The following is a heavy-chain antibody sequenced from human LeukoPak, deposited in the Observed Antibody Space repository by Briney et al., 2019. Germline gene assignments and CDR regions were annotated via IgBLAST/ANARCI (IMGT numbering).Heavy chain of an antibody. J-gene: IGHJ4*02. CDR2: IYYSGST. CDR1: GGSISSYY. D-gene: IGHD5-18*01. CDR3: ARRKGRTAMVDYFDH. V-gene: IGHV4-59*01. Sequence: PSETLSLTCTVSGGSISSYYWSWIRQPPGKGLEWIGYIYYSGSTNYNPSLKSRVTISVDTSKNQFSLKLSSVTAADTAVCYCARRKGRTAMVDYFDHWGQGTLVTVSS.